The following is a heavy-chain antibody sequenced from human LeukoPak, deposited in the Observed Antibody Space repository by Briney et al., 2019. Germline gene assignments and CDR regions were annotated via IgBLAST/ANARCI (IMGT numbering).Heavy chain of an antibody. Sequence: GGSLRLSCAASGFTVSSNYMSWVRQAPGKGLEWVSVIYSGGSTYYADSVKGRFTISRDNSKNTLYLQMNSLRAEDTAVYYCARGVPFYGSGSPSDYWGQGTLVTVSS. D-gene: IGHD3-10*01. J-gene: IGHJ4*02. CDR2: IYSGGST. V-gene: IGHV3-66*01. CDR3: ARGVPFYGSGSPSDY. CDR1: GFTVSSNY.